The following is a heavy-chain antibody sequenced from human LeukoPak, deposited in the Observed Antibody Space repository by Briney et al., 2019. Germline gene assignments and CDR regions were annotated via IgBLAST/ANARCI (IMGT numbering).Heavy chain of an antibody. CDR1: GFIFRSYG. J-gene: IGHJ4*02. Sequence: PGTSLRLSCAASGFIFRSYGMHWIRQAPGKGLEWVALIWYDGSQKYYADSVKGRFTISRDSSKNTLYLQMNSLRVDDTAVYFCARDAQVILGTFGYWGQGTLVTVSS. V-gene: IGHV3-33*01. D-gene: IGHD3-22*01. CDR2: IWYDGSQK. CDR3: ARDAQVILGTFGY.